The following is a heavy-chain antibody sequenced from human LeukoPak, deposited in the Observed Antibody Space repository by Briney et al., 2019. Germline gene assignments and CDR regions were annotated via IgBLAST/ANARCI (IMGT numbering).Heavy chain of an antibody. Sequence: PAGGSLRLSCAASGFTFSSNAMSWVRQAPGKGLEWVSAISGSGGSTYYADSVKGRFTISRDNSKNTLYLQMNSLRAEDTAVYYCAKEPIAAAGTFFQHWGQGTLVTVSS. J-gene: IGHJ1*01. D-gene: IGHD6-13*01. CDR3: AKEPIAAAGTFFQH. CDR2: ISGSGGST. CDR1: GFTFSSNA. V-gene: IGHV3-23*01.